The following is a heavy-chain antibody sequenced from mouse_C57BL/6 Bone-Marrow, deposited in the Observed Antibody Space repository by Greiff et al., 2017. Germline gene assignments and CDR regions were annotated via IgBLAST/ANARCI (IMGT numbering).Heavy chain of an antibody. J-gene: IGHJ1*03. CDR1: GYTFTSYW. Sequence: QLPGAELVKPGASVKMSCKASGYTFTSYWITWVKQRPGQGLEWIGDIYPGSGSTNYNEKFKSKATLTVDTSSSTAYMQLSSLTSKDSAVYYCARPYYSNYWYFDVWGTGTTVTVSS. CDR3: ARPYYSNYWYFDV. CDR2: IYPGSGST. D-gene: IGHD2-5*01. V-gene: IGHV1-55*01.